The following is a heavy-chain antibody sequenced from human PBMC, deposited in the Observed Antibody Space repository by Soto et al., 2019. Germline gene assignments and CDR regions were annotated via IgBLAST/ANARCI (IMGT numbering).Heavy chain of an antibody. CDR2: FDPEDGET. CDR3: ATLCYDYIWGSYRYYFAY. Sequence: GASVKVSWKVSGYTLTELSMHWVRQAPGKGLEWMGGFDPEDGETIYAQKFQGRVTMTEDTSTDTAYMELSSLRSEDTAVYYCATLCYDYIWGSYRYYFAYWGQGTLVTVSS. V-gene: IGHV1-24*01. D-gene: IGHD3-16*02. J-gene: IGHJ4*02. CDR1: GYTLTELS.